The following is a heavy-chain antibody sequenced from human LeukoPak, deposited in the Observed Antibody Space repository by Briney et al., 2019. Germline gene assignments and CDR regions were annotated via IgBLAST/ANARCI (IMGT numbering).Heavy chain of an antibody. V-gene: IGHV4-4*07. CDR2: LYTSGTT. CDR1: VGSISNYY. Sequence: SETLSLTCTVSVGSISNYYWNWIRQPAGKGLEWIGRLYTSGTTNYNPSLKSRVTMSVDTSENQFSLKLSSVTAADTAMYYCARQREPRITMVRGVIHFDYWGQGILVTVSS. J-gene: IGHJ4*02. D-gene: IGHD3-10*01. CDR3: ARQREPRITMVRGVIHFDY.